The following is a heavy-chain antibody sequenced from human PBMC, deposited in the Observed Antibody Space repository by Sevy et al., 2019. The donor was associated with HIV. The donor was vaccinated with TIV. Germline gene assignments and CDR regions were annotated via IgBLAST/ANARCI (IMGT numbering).Heavy chain of an antibody. J-gene: IGHJ4*02. CDR2: ISSSGSTI. Sequence: GGSLRLSCAASGFTFSSYEMNWVRQAPGKGLEWVSYISSSGSTIYYADSVKGRFTISRDNAKNSLYLQMNSLRAEETAVYYCAGGYCSGGSCYKDPDFDYWGQGTLVTVSS. CDR1: GFTFSSYE. D-gene: IGHD2-15*01. CDR3: AGGYCSGGSCYKDPDFDY. V-gene: IGHV3-48*03.